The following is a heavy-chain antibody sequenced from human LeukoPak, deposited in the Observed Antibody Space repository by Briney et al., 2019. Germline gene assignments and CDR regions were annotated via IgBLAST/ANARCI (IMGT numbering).Heavy chain of an antibody. CDR1: GYTFTSYG. D-gene: IGHD3-22*01. J-gene: IGHJ5*02. CDR2: ISAYNGNT. Sequence: ASVNVSCKASGYTFTSYGISWVRQAPGQGLEWMGWISAYNGNTNYAQRLQGRVTMTTDTSTSTAYMELRSLRSDDTAVYYCAREPYYDSTKGWFDPWGQGTLVTVSS. V-gene: IGHV1-18*01. CDR3: AREPYYDSTKGWFDP.